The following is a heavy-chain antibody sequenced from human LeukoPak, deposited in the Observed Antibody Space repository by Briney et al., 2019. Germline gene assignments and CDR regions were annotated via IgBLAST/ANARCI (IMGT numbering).Heavy chain of an antibody. Sequence: SSETLSLTCTISGYSISSGYYWGWIRQPPGKGLEWIGSIYHSGSTYYNPSLKSRVTISLDTSENQFSLKLSSVTAADTAVYYCARDLYSSGWGYFDYWGQGALVTVSS. CDR2: IYHSGST. V-gene: IGHV4-38-2*02. CDR3: ARDLYSSGWGYFDY. J-gene: IGHJ4*02. CDR1: GYSISSGYY. D-gene: IGHD6-19*01.